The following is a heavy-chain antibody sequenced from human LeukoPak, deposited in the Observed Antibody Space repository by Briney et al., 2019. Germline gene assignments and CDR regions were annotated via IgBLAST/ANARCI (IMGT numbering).Heavy chain of an antibody. CDR1: GGSFSGYY. J-gene: IGHJ4*02. CDR2: INHSGST. Sequence: SETLSLTCAVYGGSFSGYYWSSIRQPPGKGLEWIGEINHSGSTNYNPSLKSRVTISVDTSKNQFSLKLSSVTAADTAVYYCARGLRYFDWLSGLFDWGQGTLVTVSS. V-gene: IGHV4-34*01. D-gene: IGHD3-9*01. CDR3: ARGLRYFDWLSGLFD.